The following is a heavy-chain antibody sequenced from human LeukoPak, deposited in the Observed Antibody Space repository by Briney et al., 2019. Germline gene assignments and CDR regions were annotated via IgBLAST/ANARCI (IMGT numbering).Heavy chain of an antibody. CDR2: ISGSGGST. CDR1: GFTFSSYA. J-gene: IGHJ3*02. CDR3: AKGERVVVVADDAFDI. D-gene: IGHD2-15*01. V-gene: IGHV3-23*01. Sequence: PGGSLRLSCAASGFTFSSYAMSWVRQAPGKGLEWVSAISGSGGSTYYADSVKGRFTISRDNSKNTLYLQMNSLRAEDTAVYYCAKGERVVVVADDAFDIWGQGTVATVSS.